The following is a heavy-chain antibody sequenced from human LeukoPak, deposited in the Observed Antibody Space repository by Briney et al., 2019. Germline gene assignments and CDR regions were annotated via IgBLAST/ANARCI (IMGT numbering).Heavy chain of an antibody. V-gene: IGHV1-2*02. D-gene: IGHD3-3*01. CDR2: INPNSGGT. J-gene: IGHJ4*02. CDR1: GYPFTGYY. Sequence: GASVKVSCKASGYPFTGYYMHWVRQAPGQGLEWMGWINPNSGGTNYAQKFQGRVTMTRDTSISTAYMELSRLRSDDTAVYYCARGRRVGITIFGVVPLWDYWGQGTLVTVSS. CDR3: ARGRRVGITIFGVVPLWDY.